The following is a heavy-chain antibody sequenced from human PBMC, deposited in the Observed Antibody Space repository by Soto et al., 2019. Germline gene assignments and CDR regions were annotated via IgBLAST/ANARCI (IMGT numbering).Heavy chain of an antibody. J-gene: IGHJ6*02. D-gene: IGHD3-22*01. CDR2: IIPIFGTA. Sequence: SVKVSCKASGGTFSSYAISWVRQAPGQGLEWMGGIIPIFGTANHAPKFQGRVSITADKSTSTAYMELSSLRSEDPAVYYCACPGRDRSGYYGPSPDYYYYGMDVWGQGTTVPSP. CDR3: ACPGRDRSGYYGPSPDYYYYGMDV. V-gene: IGHV1-69*06. CDR1: GGTFSSYA.